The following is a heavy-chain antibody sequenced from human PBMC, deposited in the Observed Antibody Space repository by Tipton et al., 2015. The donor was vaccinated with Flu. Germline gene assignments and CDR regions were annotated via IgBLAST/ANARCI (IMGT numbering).Heavy chain of an antibody. Sequence: TLSLTCAVYGGSFSGYYWSWIRQPPGKGLEWIGEINYSGSTKYNPSLKSRVTISVDTSKNQFSLKLSSVTAADTAVYYCARQGGWSYSFDPWGQGTLVTVSS. CDR2: INYSGST. D-gene: IGHD6-19*01. CDR1: GGSFSGYY. J-gene: IGHJ5*02. CDR3: ARQGGWSYSFDP. V-gene: IGHV4-34*01.